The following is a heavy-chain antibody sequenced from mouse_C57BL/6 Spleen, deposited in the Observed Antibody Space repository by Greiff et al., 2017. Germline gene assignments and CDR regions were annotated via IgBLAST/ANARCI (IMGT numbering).Heavy chain of an antibody. J-gene: IGHJ2*01. D-gene: IGHD2-5*01. CDR2: IDPSDSYT. V-gene: IGHV1-50*01. Sequence: VQLQQPGAELVKPGASVKLSCKASGYTFTSYWMQWVKQRPGQGLEWIGEIDPSDSYTNFNQKFKGKATLTVDTSSSTAYMQLSSLTSGDSAVYYGARGGYYSKAKNFDYWGKSTTLTVSS. CDR1: GYTFTSYW. CDR3: ARGGYYSKAKNFDY.